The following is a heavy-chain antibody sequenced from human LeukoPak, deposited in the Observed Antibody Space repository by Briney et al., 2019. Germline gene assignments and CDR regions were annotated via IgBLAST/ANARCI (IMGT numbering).Heavy chain of an antibody. D-gene: IGHD2-2*01. J-gene: IGHJ6*02. V-gene: IGHV1-2*02. Sequence: ASVKVSCKASGYTFTGYYMHWVRQAPGQGLEWMGWISPNSGGTNYAQKFQGRVTMTRDTSISTAYMELSRLRSDDTAVYYCASQNGPAASLYYYYGMDVWGQGTTVTVSS. CDR1: GYTFTGYY. CDR2: ISPNSGGT. CDR3: ASQNGPAASLYYYYGMDV.